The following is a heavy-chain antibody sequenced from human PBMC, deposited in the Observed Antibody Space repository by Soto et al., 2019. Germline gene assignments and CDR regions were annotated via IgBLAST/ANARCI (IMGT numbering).Heavy chain of an antibody. CDR3: ARVDSGAFDI. CDR2: ISYDGSNK. Sequence: GGSLRLSCAASGSTFSSYAMHWVRQAPGKGLEWVAVISYDGSNKYYADSVKGRFTISRDNSKNTLYLQMNSLRAEDTAVYYCARVDSGAFDIWGQGTMVTVSS. CDR1: GSTFSSYA. V-gene: IGHV3-30-3*01. J-gene: IGHJ3*02.